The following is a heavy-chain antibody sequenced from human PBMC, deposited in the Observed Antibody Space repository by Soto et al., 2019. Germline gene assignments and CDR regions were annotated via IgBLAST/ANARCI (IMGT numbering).Heavy chain of an antibody. CDR1: GFTFSSYS. CDR3: ARPLDIVVVVAATDI. CDR2: ISSSSSYI. Sequence: SGGSLRLSCAASGFTFSSYSMNWVRQAPGKGLEWVSSISSSSSYIYYADSVKGRFTISRDNAKNSLYLQMNSLRAEDTAVYYCARPLDIVVVVAATDIWGQGTMVTVSS. D-gene: IGHD2-15*01. J-gene: IGHJ3*02. V-gene: IGHV3-21*01.